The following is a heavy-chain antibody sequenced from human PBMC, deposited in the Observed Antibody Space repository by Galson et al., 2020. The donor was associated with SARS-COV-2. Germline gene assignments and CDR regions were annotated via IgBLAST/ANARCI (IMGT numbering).Heavy chain of an antibody. CDR2: IYYSGST. Sequence: ASETLSLTCTVSGASISSYYWSWIRQPPGKGLESIGYIYYSGSTNYNPSLKSRVTISVDTSKNQFSLKLSSVTAADTAVYYCARVVPPMGRYFDYWGQGALVTVSS. D-gene: IGHD3-10*01. J-gene: IGHJ4*02. CDR3: ARVVPPMGRYFDY. V-gene: IGHV4-59*01. CDR1: GASISSYY.